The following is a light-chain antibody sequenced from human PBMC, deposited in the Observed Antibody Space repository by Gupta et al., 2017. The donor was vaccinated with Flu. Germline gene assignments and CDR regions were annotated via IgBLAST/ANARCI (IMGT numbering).Light chain of an antibody. V-gene: IGLV2-14*01. Sequence: SSDVGSYEYVSWYQQHPSKATKLMILEVSNRPSGVSSRFAGSKSGNAASLTISGLQAEDEADYYCSSYANTSTLVVFGGGTKLTVL. J-gene: IGLJ2*01. CDR2: EVS. CDR1: SSDVGSYEY. CDR3: SSYANTSTLVV.